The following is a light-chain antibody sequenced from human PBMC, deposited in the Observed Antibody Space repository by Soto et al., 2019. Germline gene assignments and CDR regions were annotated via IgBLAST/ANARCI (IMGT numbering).Light chain of an antibody. Sequence: QSVLPQPASVSGSPGHSITISCTGTSSDVGAYNYVSWYQKYPGKAPKLMIHEGSKRPSGVSNRFSGSKSGNTASLTISGLQAEDEADYYCSSYTSSPNTYVFATWTKVNVL. CDR3: SSYTSSPNTYV. V-gene: IGLV2-14*01. J-gene: IGLJ1*01. CDR2: EGS. CDR1: SSDVGAYNY.